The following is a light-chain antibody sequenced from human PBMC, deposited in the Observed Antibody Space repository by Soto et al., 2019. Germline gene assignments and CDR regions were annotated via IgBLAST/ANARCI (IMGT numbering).Light chain of an antibody. V-gene: IGKV1-39*01. J-gene: IGKJ2*01. CDR3: QQSYSSPQMYT. CDR1: QTISSS. Sequence: DIQMTQSPSSLSASVGDRVTITCRASQTISSSLNWYQQKPGKAPDLLIYAASNLQSGVPSRFSGSGSGSDLTLTISSLQPEDFATYDCQQSYSSPQMYTFGQGTRLEIK. CDR2: AAS.